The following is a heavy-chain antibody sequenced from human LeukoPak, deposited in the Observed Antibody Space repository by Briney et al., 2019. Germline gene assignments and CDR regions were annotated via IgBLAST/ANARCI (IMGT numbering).Heavy chain of an antibody. D-gene: IGHD3-22*01. V-gene: IGHV3-30*02. CDR1: GFTFSGFG. CDR2: IRYDGSSE. J-gene: IGHJ4*02. CDR3: ARVDDYYDSSGPQAVY. Sequence: GGSLRLSCEASGFTFSGFGMHWVRQAPGKGLEWVAFIRYDGSSEFYVDSVKGRFTISRDNSKNTLYLQMNGLRGEDTAVYHCARVDDYYDSSGPQAVYWGQGTLVTVSS.